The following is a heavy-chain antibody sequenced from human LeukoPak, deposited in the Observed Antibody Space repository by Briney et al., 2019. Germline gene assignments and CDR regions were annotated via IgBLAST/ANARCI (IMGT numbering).Heavy chain of an antibody. J-gene: IGHJ4*02. Sequence: GGSLRLSCAASGFTFSSYGMHWVRQAPGKGLEWVAFIRYDGSNKYYADSVKGRFTISRDNSKNTLYLQMNSLRAEDTAVYYCAKDTYAYCSGGSCYPNYWGRGTLVTVSS. D-gene: IGHD2-15*01. CDR2: IRYDGSNK. V-gene: IGHV3-30*02. CDR3: AKDTYAYCSGGSCYPNY. CDR1: GFTFSSYG.